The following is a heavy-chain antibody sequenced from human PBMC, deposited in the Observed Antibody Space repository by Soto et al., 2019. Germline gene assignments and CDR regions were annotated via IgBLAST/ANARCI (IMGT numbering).Heavy chain of an antibody. J-gene: IGHJ5*02. D-gene: IGHD4-4*01. CDR3: ATGTVTVS. CDR1: GYTFTGYY. Sequence: GASVKVSCKASGYTFTGYYMHWVRQAPGKGLEWMGGFDPEDGETIYAQKFQGRVTMTEDTSTDTAYMELSSLRSEDTAVYDCATGTVTVSWGQGTLVTVSS. CDR2: FDPEDGET. V-gene: IGHV1-24*01.